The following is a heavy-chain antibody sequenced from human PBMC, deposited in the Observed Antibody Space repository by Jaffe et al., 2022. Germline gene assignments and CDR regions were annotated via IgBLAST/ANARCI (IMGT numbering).Heavy chain of an antibody. V-gene: IGHV4-34*01. D-gene: IGHD3-3*01. Sequence: QVQLQQWGAGLLKPSETLSLTCAVYGGSFSGYYWSWIRQPPGKGLEWIGEINHSGSTNYNPSLKSRVTISVDTSKNQFSLKLSSVTAADTAVYYCARGTYYDFWSGYFREDYYYYMDVWGKGTTVTVSS. J-gene: IGHJ6*03. CDR1: GGSFSGYY. CDR2: INHSGST. CDR3: ARGTYYDFWSGYFREDYYYYMDV.